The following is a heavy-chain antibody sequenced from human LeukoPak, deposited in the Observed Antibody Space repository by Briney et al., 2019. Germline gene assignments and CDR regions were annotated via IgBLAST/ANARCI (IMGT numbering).Heavy chain of an antibody. CDR3: AKDASSGSYSSINFDY. Sequence: PGGSLRLSCAASGFTFDDYAMHWVRQAPGKGVEWVSGISWNSGSIGYADSVKGRFTISRDNAKNSLYLQMNSLRAEDTALYYCAKDASSGSYSSINFDYWGQGTLVTVSS. CDR1: GFTFDDYA. CDR2: ISWNSGSI. D-gene: IGHD1-26*01. J-gene: IGHJ4*02. V-gene: IGHV3-9*01.